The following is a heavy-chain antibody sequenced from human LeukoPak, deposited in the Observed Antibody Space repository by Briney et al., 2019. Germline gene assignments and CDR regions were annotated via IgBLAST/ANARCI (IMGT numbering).Heavy chain of an antibody. CDR3: ATSYDSSGFQFDY. J-gene: IGHJ4*02. CDR2: FDPEDGET. V-gene: IGHV1-24*01. D-gene: IGHD3-22*01. CDR1: GGTFSSYA. Sequence: ASVKVSCKASGGTFSSYAISWVRQAPGKGLEWMGGFDPEDGETIYAQKFQGRVTMTEDTSTDTAYMELSSLRSEDTAVYYCATSYDSSGFQFDYWGQGTLVTVSS.